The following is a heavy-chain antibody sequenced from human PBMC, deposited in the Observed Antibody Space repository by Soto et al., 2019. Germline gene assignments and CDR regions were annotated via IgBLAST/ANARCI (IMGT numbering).Heavy chain of an antibody. CDR1: GFTFFPSW. CDR3: AKEGDYGDYAGENWFDS. V-gene: IGHV3-74*01. Sequence: EVQLVESGGGLVQPGGSLRPPCEASGFTFFPSWITWARQVPGRGRGGSSRINSDGSHTSYADSVRGRFTISRDNSKNTVYLQMNSLTAEDTAVYYCAKEGDYGDYAGENWFDSWGQGSLVTVSS. CDR2: INSDGSHT. D-gene: IGHD4-17*01. J-gene: IGHJ5*01.